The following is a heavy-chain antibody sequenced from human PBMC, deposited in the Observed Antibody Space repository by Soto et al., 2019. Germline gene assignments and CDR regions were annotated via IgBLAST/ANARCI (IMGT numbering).Heavy chain of an antibody. CDR3: ASRSSGSYFDY. Sequence: EVQLLESGGGLVQPGGSLRLSCAASGFTFSSYAMNWVRQAPGKGLEWVSVISGSGGSTYYADSVKGRFTISRDNSKNTLYLQMNSLRAEDTAVYYCASRSSGSYFDYWGQGTLVTVSS. CDR1: GFTFSSYA. D-gene: IGHD6-19*01. J-gene: IGHJ4*02. CDR2: ISGSGGST. V-gene: IGHV3-23*01.